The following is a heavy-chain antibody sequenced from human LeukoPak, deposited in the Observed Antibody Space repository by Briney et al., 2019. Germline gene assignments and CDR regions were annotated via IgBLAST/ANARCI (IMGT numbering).Heavy chain of an antibody. CDR2: IYYSGST. CDR1: GGSISHGDYY. D-gene: IGHD5-12*01. CDR3: ARDTRIEWLRFLDY. J-gene: IGHJ4*02. Sequence: SETLSLTCTVSGGSISHGDYYWSWIRQPPGKGLEWIGYIYYSGSTYYNPSLKSRVTISVDTSKNQFSLKLSSVTAADTAVYYCARDTRIEWLRFLDYWGQGILVTVPS. V-gene: IGHV4-30-4*01.